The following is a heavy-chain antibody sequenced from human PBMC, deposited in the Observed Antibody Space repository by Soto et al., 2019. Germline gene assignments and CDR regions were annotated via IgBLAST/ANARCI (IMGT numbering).Heavy chain of an antibody. Sequence: GGSLRLSCAASGFTFSSYGMHWVRQAPGKGLEWVAVISYDGSNKYYADSVKGRFTISRDNSKNTLYLQMNSLRAEDTAVYYCAKDLVVVVVAATLSSGMDVWGQGTTVTVSS. J-gene: IGHJ6*02. CDR1: GFTFSSYG. CDR2: ISYDGSNK. V-gene: IGHV3-30*18. CDR3: AKDLVVVVVAATLSSGMDV. D-gene: IGHD2-15*01.